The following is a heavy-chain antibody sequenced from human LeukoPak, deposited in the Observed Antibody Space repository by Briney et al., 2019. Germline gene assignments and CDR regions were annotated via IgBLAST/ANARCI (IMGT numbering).Heavy chain of an antibody. CDR2: MNPNSGNT. V-gene: IGHV1-8*01. Sequence: ASVKVSCKASGYTFTSYDVNWVRQATGQGLEWLGWMNPNSGNTVYAQKFQGRITMTRNTSTSTAYMDLSSLSSEDTAIYYCARDNQFRGVDSWGQGTLVTVSS. D-gene: IGHD3-10*01. CDR1: GYTFTSYD. CDR3: ARDNQFRGVDS. J-gene: IGHJ4*02.